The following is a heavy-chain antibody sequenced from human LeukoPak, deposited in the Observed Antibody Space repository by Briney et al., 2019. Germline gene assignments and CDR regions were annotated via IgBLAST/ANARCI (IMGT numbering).Heavy chain of an antibody. V-gene: IGHV3-7*03. CDR2: IKQDGSDI. CDR3: AREVGLTYYGMDV. D-gene: IGHD3-9*01. J-gene: IGHJ6*02. Sequence: ESLRLSCAASGFSFSTYWMRWVRQAPGKGLEWVANIKQDGSDIYYADSVKGRFTISRDNAKNSLYLQMNSLRAEDTAVYYCAREVGLTYYGMDVWGQGTTVTVSS. CDR1: GFSFSTYW.